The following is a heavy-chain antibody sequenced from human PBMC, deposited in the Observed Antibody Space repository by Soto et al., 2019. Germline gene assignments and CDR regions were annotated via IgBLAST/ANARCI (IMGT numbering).Heavy chain of an antibody. CDR2: ISYDGSNK. D-gene: IGHD3-22*01. Sequence: QVQLVESGGGVVQPGRSLRLSCAASGFTFSSYAMHWVRQAPGKGLEWVAVISYDGSNKYYADSVKGRFTISRDNSKNTLYLQMNSLRAEDTAVYYCARGGSGYYYYWFDPWGQGTLVTVSS. J-gene: IGHJ5*02. CDR1: GFTFSSYA. CDR3: ARGGSGYYYYWFDP. V-gene: IGHV3-30-3*01.